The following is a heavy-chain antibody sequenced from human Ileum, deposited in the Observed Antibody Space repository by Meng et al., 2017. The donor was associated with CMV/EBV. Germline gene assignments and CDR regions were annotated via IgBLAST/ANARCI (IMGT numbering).Heavy chain of an antibody. CDR2: ISGSGGDT. J-gene: IGHJ5*02. V-gene: IGHV3-23*01. D-gene: IGHD1-1*01. Sequence: GGSLRLSCAASGFTFSNFGMTWVRQAPGKGLEWVSAISGSGGDTYYADSVKGRFTISRDTSKNTLFLQMNSLRAEDTAVYYCASTPYPKWKLNLFDPWGQGTLVTVSS. CDR1: GFTFSNFG. CDR3: ASTPYPKWKLNLFDP.